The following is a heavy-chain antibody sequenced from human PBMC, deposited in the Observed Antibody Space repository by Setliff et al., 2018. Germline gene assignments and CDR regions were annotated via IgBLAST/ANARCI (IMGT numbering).Heavy chain of an antibody. CDR3: VRTFNGSPADR. V-gene: IGHV4-39*01. CDR2: IYYTGIT. CDR1: GDSINTPTYH. J-gene: IGHJ5*02. Sequence: SETLSLTCTVSGDSINTPTYHWGWVRQPPGKGLEWIGLIYYTGITYYNPSLKSRVTISEDMCENQISLKLNPVTAADTAVYYCVRTFNGSPADRWGQGTLVTAPQ. D-gene: IGHD2-2*01.